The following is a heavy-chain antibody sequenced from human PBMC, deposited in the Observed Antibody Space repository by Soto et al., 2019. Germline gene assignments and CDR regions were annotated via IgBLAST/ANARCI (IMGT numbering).Heavy chain of an antibody. Sequence: EVQLVESGGGFVQPGGSLRLSCAASGFDFSNSWMHWVRQVPGKGLVWVSHINSDGSSTTYADSVKGRFTISRDNARTAVYLQLDSLGVEDTAVYYCARYKSYALAVWGQGTTVTVSS. CDR2: INSDGSST. CDR3: ARYKSYALAV. J-gene: IGHJ6*02. V-gene: IGHV3-74*03. D-gene: IGHD1-20*01. CDR1: GFDFSNSW.